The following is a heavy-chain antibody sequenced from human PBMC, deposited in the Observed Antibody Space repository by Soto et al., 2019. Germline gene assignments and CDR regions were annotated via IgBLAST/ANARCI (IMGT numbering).Heavy chain of an antibody. CDR3: VCGGNFFVY. CDR1: GFTFSTYW. Sequence: EVQLVESGGGLVQPGGSLRLPCAASGFTFSTYWMTWVRQPPGKGLEWVASINQDGSERYYVDSVRGRFTSSRDNAKNSLYLQMTSLRAEDTAVYYCVCGGNFFVYWGQGTLVTVSP. V-gene: IGHV3-7*01. J-gene: IGHJ4*02. CDR2: INQDGSER. D-gene: IGHD3-16*01.